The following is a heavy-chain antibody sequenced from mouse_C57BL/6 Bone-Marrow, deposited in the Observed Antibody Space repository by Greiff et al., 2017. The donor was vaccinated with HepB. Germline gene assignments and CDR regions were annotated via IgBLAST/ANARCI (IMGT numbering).Heavy chain of an antibody. D-gene: IGHD2-4*01. Sequence: QVQLQQSGAELVKPGASVKLSCKASGYTFTEYTIHWVKQRSGQGLEWIGWFYPGSGSIKYNEKFKDKATLTADKSSSTVYMELSRLTSEDSAVYFCARHAHYDYDHVLAWFAYWGQGTLVTVSA. CDR1: GYTFTEYT. CDR3: ARHAHYDYDHVLAWFAY. V-gene: IGHV1-62-2*01. J-gene: IGHJ3*01. CDR2: FYPGSGSI.